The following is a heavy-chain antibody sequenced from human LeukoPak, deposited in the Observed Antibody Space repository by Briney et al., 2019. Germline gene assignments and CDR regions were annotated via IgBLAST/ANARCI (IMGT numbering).Heavy chain of an antibody. Sequence: PSETLSLTCTVSGGSISSYYWSWIRQPPGKGLEWIGYIYHSGSTYYNPSLKSRVTISVDRSKNQFSLKLSSVTAADTAVYYCARSTAKHTRILYLDPWGQGTPVTVSS. CDR3: ARSTAKHTRILYLDP. CDR1: GGSISSYY. V-gene: IGHV4-59*12. J-gene: IGHJ5*02. CDR2: IYHSGST. D-gene: IGHD2-8*01.